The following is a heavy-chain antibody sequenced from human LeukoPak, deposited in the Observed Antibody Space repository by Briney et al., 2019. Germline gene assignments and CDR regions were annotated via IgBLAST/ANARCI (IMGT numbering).Heavy chain of an antibody. CDR3: ARFEYSSGWFGY. CDR1: GFTFSSYS. CDR2: ISSSSSYI. V-gene: IGHV3-21*01. J-gene: IGHJ5*01. Sequence: GGSQRLSYAASGFTFSSYSMNWVRQAPGKGLEWVSSISSSSSYIYYADSVKGRFTISRDNAKNSLYLQMNSLRAEDTAVYYCARFEYSSGWFGYWGQGTLVTVSS. D-gene: IGHD6-19*01.